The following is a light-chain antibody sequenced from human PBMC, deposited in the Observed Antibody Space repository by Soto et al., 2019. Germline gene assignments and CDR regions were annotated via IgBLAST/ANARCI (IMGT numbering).Light chain of an antibody. Sequence: QSALTQPASVSGSPGQSITISCTGTSNDIGGHNYVSWYQQHPGKAPKLIIYDFNSRPSGVSNRFSGSKSGNTASLTISGLQAEDEADYYCNSYTSSNTRIFGGGTKLTVL. CDR2: DFN. V-gene: IGLV2-14*03. CDR3: NSYTSSNTRI. J-gene: IGLJ2*01. CDR1: SNDIGGHNY.